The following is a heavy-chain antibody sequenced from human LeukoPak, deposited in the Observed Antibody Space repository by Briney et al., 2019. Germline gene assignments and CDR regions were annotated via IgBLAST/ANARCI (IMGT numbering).Heavy chain of an antibody. V-gene: IGHV3-21*01. CDR2: ICSSGSYI. Sequence: GGSLRLSCAASGFTFSSYSMNWVRQAPGKGLEWVSSICSSGSYIYYADSVKGRFTISRDNAKNSLYLQMNSLRAEDTAVYYCARDSGSYWGGYYFDYWGQGTLVTVSS. J-gene: IGHJ4*02. CDR1: GFTFSSYS. D-gene: IGHD1-26*01. CDR3: ARDSGSYWGGYYFDY.